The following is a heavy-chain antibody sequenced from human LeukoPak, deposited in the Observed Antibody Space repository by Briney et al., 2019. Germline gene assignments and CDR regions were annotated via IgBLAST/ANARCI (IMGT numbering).Heavy chain of an antibody. V-gene: IGHV5-51*01. D-gene: IGHD2-2*01. Sequence: GESLKISCKGSGYSFATYWIGWVRQMPGKGLEWMGIIYPGDSRSTSSPSFQGQVTISADKSISTAYLQWSSLKASDTAIYYCVRHLSDITSCPNYWGPGTLVTVAS. CDR3: VRHLSDITSCPNY. J-gene: IGHJ4*02. CDR1: GYSFATYW. CDR2: IYPGDSRS.